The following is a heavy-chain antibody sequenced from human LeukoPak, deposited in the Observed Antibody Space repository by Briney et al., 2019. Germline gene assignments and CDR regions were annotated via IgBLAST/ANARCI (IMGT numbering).Heavy chain of an antibody. CDR2: IYHSGSS. CDR1: GGSISSSNW. Sequence: PSETLSLTCAVSGGSISSSNWWSWVRQPPGKGLEWIGEIYHSGSSYYNASLKSRVTISVDTSRNHLSLKLSSVTAADTAVYYCASFRGGYSGYGHYYYMDVWGKGTTVTVSS. CDR3: ASFRGGYSGYGHYYYMDV. J-gene: IGHJ6*03. V-gene: IGHV4-4*02. D-gene: IGHD5-12*01.